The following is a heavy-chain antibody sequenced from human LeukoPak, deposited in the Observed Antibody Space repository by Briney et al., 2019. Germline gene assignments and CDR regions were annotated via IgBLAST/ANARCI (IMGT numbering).Heavy chain of an antibody. V-gene: IGHV4-30-4*01. CDR2: IYYSGST. CDR3: ARGEVNIVVVPGANKYYYYYGMDV. CDR1: GGSISSGDYY. D-gene: IGHD2-2*01. J-gene: IGHJ6*02. Sequence: SETLSLTCTVSGGSISSGDYYWSWIRQPPGKGLEWIGYIYYSGSTYYNPSLKSRVTISVDTSKNQFSLKLRSVTDADTAVYYWARGEVNIVVVPGANKYYYYYGMDVWGQGTTVTVSS.